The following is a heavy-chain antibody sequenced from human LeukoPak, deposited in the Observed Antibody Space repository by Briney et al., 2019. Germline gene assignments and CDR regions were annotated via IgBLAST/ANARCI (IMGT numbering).Heavy chain of an antibody. CDR2: MNPNSGNT. V-gene: IGHV1-8*01. D-gene: IGHD2-21*01. J-gene: IGHJ2*01. Sequence: GASVKVSCKASGYTFTSYDINWVRQATGQGLEWMGWMNPNSGNTGYVQKFRGRVTMTRNTSISTAYMELSSLRSEDTAVYYCARVQHPWYFDLWGRGTLVTVSS. CDR3: ARVQHPWYFDL. CDR1: GYTFTSYD.